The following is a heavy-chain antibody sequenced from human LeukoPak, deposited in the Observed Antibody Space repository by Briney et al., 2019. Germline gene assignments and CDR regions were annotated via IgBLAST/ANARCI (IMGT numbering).Heavy chain of an antibody. CDR2: ISGSGGST. V-gene: IGHV3-23*01. CDR1: GFTFSSYA. J-gene: IGHJ4*02. D-gene: IGHD5-18*01. Sequence: GGSLRLSCAASGFTFSSYAMSWVRQAPGKGLEWVSAISGSGGSTYYADSVKGRFIISRDNSKNTLYLQMNSLRAEDTAVYYCAKIGGYSYGLIPHYFDYWGQGTLVTVSS. CDR3: AKIGGYSYGLIPHYFDY.